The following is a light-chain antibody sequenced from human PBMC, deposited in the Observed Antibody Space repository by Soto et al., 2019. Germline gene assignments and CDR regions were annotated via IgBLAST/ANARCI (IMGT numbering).Light chain of an antibody. CDR2: AAS. J-gene: IGKJ1*01. Sequence: ALQMTQSPSSLSASVGDRVTITCRASQGIRNDLGWYQQKPGKAPKLLIYAASSLQSGVPSRFSGSGSGTDFTLTISSLQPEEFATYYCLQDYNYPWTFGQGTKVDIK. CDR1: QGIRND. CDR3: LQDYNYPWT. V-gene: IGKV1-6*01.